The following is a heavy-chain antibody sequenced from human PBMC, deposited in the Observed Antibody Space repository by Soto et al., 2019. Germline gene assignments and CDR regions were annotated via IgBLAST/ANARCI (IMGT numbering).Heavy chain of an antibody. CDR1: GYTFTSYG. CDR3: ARYIAGSFFGSVAGTGRAFDI. CDR2: ISASTGNT. D-gene: IGHD6-19*01. J-gene: IGHJ3*02. Sequence: QVQLVQSGAEVKKPGASVKVSCKASGYTFTSYGISWVRQAPGQGLEWLGWISASTGNTNYAQQLQGRVTMTTDTSTSAAYMELRSLRSDDTAVYYCARYIAGSFFGSVAGTGRAFDIWGQGTMVTVSS. V-gene: IGHV1-18*01.